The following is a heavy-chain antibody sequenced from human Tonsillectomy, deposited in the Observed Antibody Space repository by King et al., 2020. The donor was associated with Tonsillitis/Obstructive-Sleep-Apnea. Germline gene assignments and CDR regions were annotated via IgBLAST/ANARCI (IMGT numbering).Heavy chain of an antibody. CDR2: TSGYNGHT. CDR3: TRIKGPQDYDGSCHADS. D-gene: IGHD3-22*01. V-gene: IGHV1-18*04. J-gene: IGHJ4*02. Sequence: VQLVESGAEVKKPGASVKISCKASGYTFAIYGISWERPAPGHVLEWTGWTSGYNGHTNYAQSRQGRVSMTTDTATRSAYMELRSLTSDDTAMYYCTRIKGPQDYDGSCHADSWGQGTLVTVSS. CDR1: GYTFAIYG.